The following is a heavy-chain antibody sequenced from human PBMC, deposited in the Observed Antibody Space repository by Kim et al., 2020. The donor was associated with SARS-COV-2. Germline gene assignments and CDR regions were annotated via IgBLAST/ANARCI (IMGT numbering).Heavy chain of an antibody. CDR2: INHSGST. CDR3: ARVRYSSSWIDAFDI. V-gene: IGHV4-34*01. J-gene: IGHJ3*02. CDR1: GGSFSGYY. D-gene: IGHD6-13*01. Sequence: SETLSLTCAVYGGSFSGYYWSWIRQPPGKGLEWIGEINHSGSTNYNPSLKSRVTISVDTSKNQFSLKLSSLTAADTAVYYCARVRYSSSWIDAFDIWGQGTMVTVSS.